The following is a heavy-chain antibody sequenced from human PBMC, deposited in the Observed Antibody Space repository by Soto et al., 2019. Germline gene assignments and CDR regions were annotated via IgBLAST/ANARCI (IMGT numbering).Heavy chain of an antibody. CDR3: ARGLQTYYDFWSGYLANNY. V-gene: IGHV1-8*02. Sequence: ASVKVSCKASGYTFTGYYMHWVRQATGQGLEWMGWMNPNSGNTGYAQKFQGRVTMTRNTSISTAYMELSSLRSEDTAVYYCARGLQTYYDFWSGYLANNYWGQGTLVTVSS. D-gene: IGHD3-3*01. J-gene: IGHJ4*02. CDR2: MNPNSGNT. CDR1: GYTFTGYY.